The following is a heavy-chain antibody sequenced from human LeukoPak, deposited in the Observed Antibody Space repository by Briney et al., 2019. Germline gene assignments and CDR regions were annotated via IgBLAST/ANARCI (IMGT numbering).Heavy chain of an antibody. Sequence: GGSPRLSCAASGFTFSNYAMIWVREAPGKGLEWVSSISGRGGSTYYAGSVKGRFTISRDNSKNTLSLQMDSLRSEDTAVYYCAKDFGVVVTAIPNYWGQGALVTVSS. D-gene: IGHD2-21*02. CDR2: ISGRGGST. CDR1: GFTFSNYA. J-gene: IGHJ4*02. CDR3: AKDFGVVVTAIPNY. V-gene: IGHV3-23*01.